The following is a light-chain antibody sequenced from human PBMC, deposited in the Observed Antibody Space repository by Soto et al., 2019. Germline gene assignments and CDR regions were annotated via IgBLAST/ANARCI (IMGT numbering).Light chain of an antibody. CDR1: QGISIY. Sequence: DIQMTQSPSSLSASVGDRVTITCRASQGISIYLAWFQQKPGKVPKLLIYAASTLQSGVPSRFSGSGSGTDFTLTIRRLQPEDVATYYCQQYNSAPLTFGGGTKVEIK. CDR2: AAS. J-gene: IGKJ4*01. CDR3: QQYNSAPLT. V-gene: IGKV1-27*01.